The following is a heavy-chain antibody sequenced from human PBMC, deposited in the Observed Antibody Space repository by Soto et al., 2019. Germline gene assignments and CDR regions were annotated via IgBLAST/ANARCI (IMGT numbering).Heavy chain of an antibody. CDR1: GGSISSGGYY. CDR3: ACPAPTYSSSWHNDAFDI. D-gene: IGHD6-13*01. CDR2: IYYSGST. V-gene: IGHV4-31*03. J-gene: IGHJ3*02. Sequence: SETLSLTCTVSGGSISSGGYYWSWIRQHPGKGLEWIGYIYYSGSTYYNPSLKSRVTISVDTSKNQFSLKLSSVTAADTAVFYCACPAPTYSSSWHNDAFDIWGQGTMVTVSS.